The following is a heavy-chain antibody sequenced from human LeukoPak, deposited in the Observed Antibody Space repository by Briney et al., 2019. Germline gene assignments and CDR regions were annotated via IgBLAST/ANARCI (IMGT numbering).Heavy chain of an antibody. Sequence: GGSLRLSCAVSGITLSNYGMSWVRQAPGKGLEWVAGLSGSGGGTNYADSVQGRFTISRDNPKNTLYLQMNSLRAEDTAVYFCAKRGVVIRVFLVGFHKEAYYFDSRGQGALVTVSS. CDR1: GITLSNYG. V-gene: IGHV3-23*01. J-gene: IGHJ4*02. CDR3: AKRGVVIRVFLVGFHKEAYYFDS. D-gene: IGHD3-10*01. CDR2: LSGSGGGT.